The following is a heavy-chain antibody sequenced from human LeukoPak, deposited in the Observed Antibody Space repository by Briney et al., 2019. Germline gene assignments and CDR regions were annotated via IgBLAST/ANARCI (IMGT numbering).Heavy chain of an antibody. J-gene: IGHJ4*02. D-gene: IGHD3-22*01. Sequence: GGSLRLSCAASGFTVSSNYMSWVRQAPGKGLEWVSVIYSGGSTYYADSVKGRFTISRDNSKNTLYLQMNSLRAEDTAVYYCARGSIAGSSGYYYPFDYWGQGTLVTVSS. CDR2: IYSGGST. CDR1: GFTVSSNY. CDR3: ARGSIAGSSGYYYPFDY. V-gene: IGHV3-53*01.